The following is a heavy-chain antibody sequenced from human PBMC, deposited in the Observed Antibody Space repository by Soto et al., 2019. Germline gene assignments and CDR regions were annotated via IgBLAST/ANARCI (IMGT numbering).Heavy chain of an antibody. V-gene: IGHV1-3*01. CDR2: INAGNGDT. CDR1: GYTFSSFA. D-gene: IGHD1-26*01. Sequence: QVQLVQSGAEVKKPGASVKDSCKASGYTFSSFAIHWVRQAPGQRLEWMGWINAGNGDTKYSQKFQGRVTSARDTAASTAYIELGSLAFEDTAVYYCARKVGASAYWGQGTLVTVSS. J-gene: IGHJ4*02. CDR3: ARKVGASAY.